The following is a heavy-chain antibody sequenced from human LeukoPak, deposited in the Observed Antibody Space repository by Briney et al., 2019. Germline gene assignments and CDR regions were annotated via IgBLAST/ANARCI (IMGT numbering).Heavy chain of an antibody. J-gene: IGHJ4*02. CDR1: GGSISSYY. CDR2: IYYSGST. Sequence: SETLSLTCTVSGGSISSYYWRWIRQPPGKGLEWIGYIYYSGSTNYNPSLKSRVTISVDTSKNQFSLTLSSVTAADTAVYYCARGGHYKSRGYNGLARYALGCWGQGTLVIVSS. V-gene: IGHV4-59*01. CDR3: ARGGHYKSRGYNGLARYALGC. D-gene: IGHD3-22*01.